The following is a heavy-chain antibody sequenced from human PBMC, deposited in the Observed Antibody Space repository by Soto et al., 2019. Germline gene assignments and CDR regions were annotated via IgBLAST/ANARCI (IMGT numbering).Heavy chain of an antibody. Sequence: TLSLTCAVSGGSISSGGYSWSWIRQPPGKGLEWIGYIYHSGSTYYNPSLKSRVTISVDRSKNQFSLKLSSVTAADTAVYYCARAARYFDWAHWFDPWGQGTLVTVSS. D-gene: IGHD3-9*01. J-gene: IGHJ5*02. V-gene: IGHV4-30-2*02. CDR2: IYHSGST. CDR3: ARAARYFDWAHWFDP. CDR1: GGSISSGGYS.